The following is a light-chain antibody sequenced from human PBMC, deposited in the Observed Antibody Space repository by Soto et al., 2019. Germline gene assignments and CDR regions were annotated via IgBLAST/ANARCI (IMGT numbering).Light chain of an antibody. Sequence: EIVLTQSPDTLSLSPGERATLSCWASQSVSGNYLAWYQQKPGQAPRLLIYGASSRATGIPDRFSGSGSGTDFTLTISSVETEDLAVYYCHQYGDSSRPFGQGTKLEIK. CDR1: QSVSGNY. J-gene: IGKJ2*01. V-gene: IGKV3-20*01. CDR2: GAS. CDR3: HQYGDSSRP.